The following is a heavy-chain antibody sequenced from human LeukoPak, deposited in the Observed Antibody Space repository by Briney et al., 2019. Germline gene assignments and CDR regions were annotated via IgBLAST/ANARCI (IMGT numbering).Heavy chain of an antibody. CDR2: MRYDGSNK. CDR3: AKDRQAYCGGDCPTPLDY. CDR1: GFTFSVYY. Sequence: GGSLRLSCEASGFTFSVYYMTWVRQAPGKGLEWVSFMRYDGSNKYYADSVKGRFTISRDNSKNTLYLQMNSLRVEDTAVYYCAKDRQAYCGGDCPTPLDYWGQGTLVTVSS. J-gene: IGHJ4*02. V-gene: IGHV3-30*02. D-gene: IGHD2-21*02.